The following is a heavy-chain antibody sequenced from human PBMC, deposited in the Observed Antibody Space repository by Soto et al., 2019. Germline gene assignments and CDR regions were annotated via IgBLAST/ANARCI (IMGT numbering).Heavy chain of an antibody. CDR2: IFSNDEK. CDR3: ARDLYYYDSSGYALRFDY. V-gene: IGHV2-26*01. CDR1: GFSLSNARMG. J-gene: IGHJ4*02. Sequence: QVTLKESGPVLVKPTETLTLTCTVSGFSLSNARMGVSWIRQPPGKALEWLAHIFSNDEKSYSTSLKSRLTISKDTSKSQVVLTMTNMDPVDTTTYYCARDLYYYDSSGYALRFDYWGQGTLVTVSS. D-gene: IGHD3-22*01.